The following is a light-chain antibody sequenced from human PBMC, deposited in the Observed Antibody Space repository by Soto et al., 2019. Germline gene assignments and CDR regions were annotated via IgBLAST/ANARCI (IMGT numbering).Light chain of an antibody. CDR2: DAS. CDR1: QDISNH. Sequence: DIQMTQSPSSLSASVGDRVTITCQASQDISNHLNWYQQKPGKAPKLPIYDASSLETGVPSSFSGSGSGTDFTFTITSLRTEDIATYYCQQYDNLPTFTFGPGTKVDIK. J-gene: IGKJ3*01. V-gene: IGKV1-33*01. CDR3: QQYDNLPTFT.